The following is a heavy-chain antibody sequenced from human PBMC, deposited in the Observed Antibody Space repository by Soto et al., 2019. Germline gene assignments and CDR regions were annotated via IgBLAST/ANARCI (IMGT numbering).Heavy chain of an antibody. CDR2: IKSKSDGGGAT. Sequence: ESGGGLVKPGGSLRLSCAASGFSFSNAWMNWVRQAPGKGLEWVGRIKSKSDGGGATDYAAPVKSRFTISRDDSKNMLYLQMNSLKSEDTAVYYCTTSGNPRLDDCWGQGTLVTVSS. CDR3: TTSGNPRLDDC. J-gene: IGHJ4*02. V-gene: IGHV3-15*07. CDR1: GFSFSNAW.